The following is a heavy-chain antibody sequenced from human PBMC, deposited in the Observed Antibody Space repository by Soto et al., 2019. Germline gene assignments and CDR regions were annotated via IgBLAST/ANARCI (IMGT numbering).Heavy chain of an antibody. Sequence: SETLSLTCAVYGGSFSGYYWSWIRQPPGKGLEWIGEINHSGSTNYNPSLKSRVTISVDTSKNQFSLKLSSVTAADTAVYYCARGRGPYGDSLGSRYYMDVWGKGTTVTVSS. CDR2: INHSGST. V-gene: IGHV4-34*01. D-gene: IGHD4-17*01. J-gene: IGHJ6*03. CDR3: ARGRGPYGDSLGSRYYMDV. CDR1: GGSFSGYY.